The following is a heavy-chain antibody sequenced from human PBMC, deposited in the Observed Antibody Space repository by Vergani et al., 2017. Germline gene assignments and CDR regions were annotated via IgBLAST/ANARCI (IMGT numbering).Heavy chain of an antibody. CDR2: IIPILGIA. CDR1: GYTFTSYG. J-gene: IGHJ6*03. Sequence: QVQLVQSGAEVKKPGASVKVSCKSSGYTFTSYGLSWVRQAPGQGLEWMGRIIPILGIANYAQKFQGRVTITADKSTSTAYMELSSLRSEDTAVYYCARMVVASIYYYMDVWGKGTTGTVSS. CDR3: ARMVVASIYYYMDV. D-gene: IGHD5-12*01. V-gene: IGHV1-69*04.